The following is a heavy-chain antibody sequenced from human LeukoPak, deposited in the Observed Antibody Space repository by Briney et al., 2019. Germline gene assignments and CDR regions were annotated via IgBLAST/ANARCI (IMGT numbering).Heavy chain of an antibody. CDR1: GFTFSSYG. CDR2: ISYDGSNK. CDR3: AKAEYDFWSQNWFDP. Sequence: GGSLRLSCAASGFTFSSYGMHWVRQAPGKGLEWVAVISYDGSNKYYADSVKGRFTISRDNSKNTLYLQMNSLRAEDTAVYYCAKAEYDFWSQNWFDPWGQGTLVTVSS. D-gene: IGHD3-3*01. V-gene: IGHV3-30*18. J-gene: IGHJ5*02.